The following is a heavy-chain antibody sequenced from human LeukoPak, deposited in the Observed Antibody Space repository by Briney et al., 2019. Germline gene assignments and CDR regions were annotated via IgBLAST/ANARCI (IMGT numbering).Heavy chain of an antibody. D-gene: IGHD3-3*01. V-gene: IGHV1-2*02. J-gene: IGHJ6*03. CDR2: INPNSGGT. CDR3: ARDGEVTIFGVVITYYMDV. Sequence: ASVKVSCKASGYTFTGYYMHWVRQAPGQGLEWMGWINPNSGGTNYAQKSQGRVTMTRDTSISTAYMELSRLRSDDTAVYYCARDGEVTIFGVVITYYMDVWGKGTTVTVSS. CDR1: GYTFTGYY.